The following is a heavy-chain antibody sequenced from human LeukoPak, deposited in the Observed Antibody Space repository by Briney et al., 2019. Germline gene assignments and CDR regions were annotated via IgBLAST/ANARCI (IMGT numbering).Heavy chain of an antibody. CDR3: ATAPITMVRGVIQSPGYFDL. V-gene: IGHV4-34*09. Sequence: PSEPLSLTCAVYVGFLSGYSWSGIPQPPEEGLQGIGEIDESGSINYSPPIKSRVTISVDTYTTQFSLKLSSVTDADTAGYYCATAPITMVRGVIQSPGYFDLWGRGTLVTVSS. J-gene: IGHJ2*01. CDR1: VGFLSGYS. CDR2: IDESGSI. D-gene: IGHD3-10*01.